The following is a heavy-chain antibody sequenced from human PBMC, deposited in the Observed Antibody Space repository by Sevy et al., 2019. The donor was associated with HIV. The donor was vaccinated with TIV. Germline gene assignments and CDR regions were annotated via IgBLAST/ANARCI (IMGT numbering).Heavy chain of an antibody. D-gene: IGHD6-13*01. J-gene: IGHJ4*02. CDR3: TRWKAAQSIFDY. CDR1: GFTFGDYC. CDR2: LKSDVDGGTV. V-gene: IGHV3-49*04. Sequence: GGSLRLSCTASGFTFGDYCMSWVRQAPGKGLEWVAFLKSDVDGGTVDHAASVRGRFVISRDDSKTIAYLQMNDLKTEGTGVYYCTRWKAAQSIFDYWGQGALVTVSS.